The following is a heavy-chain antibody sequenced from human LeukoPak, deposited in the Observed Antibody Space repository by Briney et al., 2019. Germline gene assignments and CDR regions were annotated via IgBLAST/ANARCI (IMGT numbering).Heavy chain of an antibody. Sequence: GASVKVSYKASGYTFTSYGISWVRQAPGQGLEWMGWISAYNGNTNYAQKLQGRVTMTTDTSTSTAYMELRSLRSDDTAVYYCARVDCSSTSCYAAGNSFDPWGQGTLVTVSS. D-gene: IGHD2-2*01. V-gene: IGHV1-18*04. CDR1: GYTFTSYG. CDR3: ARVDCSSTSCYAAGNSFDP. CDR2: ISAYNGNT. J-gene: IGHJ5*02.